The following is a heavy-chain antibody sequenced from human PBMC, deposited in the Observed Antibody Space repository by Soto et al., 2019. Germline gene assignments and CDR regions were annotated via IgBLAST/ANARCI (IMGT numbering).Heavy chain of an antibody. D-gene: IGHD6-13*01. J-gene: IGHJ6*02. V-gene: IGHV4-39*01. CDR1: GGSISSSSYY. CDR2: IYYSGST. Sequence: SETLSLTCTVSGGSISSSSYYWGWIRQPPGKGLEWIGSIYYSGSTYYTPSLKSRVTISVDTSKNQFSLKLSSVTAADTAVYYFARFAKSSSWPGAIGYYYYGMDVWGQGTTVS. CDR3: ARFAKSSSWPGAIGYYYYGMDV.